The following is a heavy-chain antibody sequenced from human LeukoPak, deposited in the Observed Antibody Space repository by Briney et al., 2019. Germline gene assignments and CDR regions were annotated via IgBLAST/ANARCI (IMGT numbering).Heavy chain of an antibody. Sequence: SETLSLTCAVYGGSFSGYYWSWIRQPPGKGLEWIGYIHYSGSTNYNPSLKSRVTISVDTSKNQLSLKLSPVTAADTAVYYCARISYGDSEDCWGQGTLVTVSS. D-gene: IGHD4-17*01. J-gene: IGHJ4*02. CDR2: IHYSGST. CDR1: GGSFSGYY. CDR3: ARISYGDSEDC. V-gene: IGHV4-59*01.